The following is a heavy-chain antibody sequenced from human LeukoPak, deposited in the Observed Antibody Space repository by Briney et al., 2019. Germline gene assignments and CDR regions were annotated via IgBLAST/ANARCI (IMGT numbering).Heavy chain of an antibody. Sequence: GGSLRLSFAASGFTDSSNYMSWVRQAPGKGLEWVSVIYSGGSTYYADSVKGRFTISRDNSKNTLYLQMNSLRAEDTAVYYCARVWYYDSSGDDAFDIWGQGTMVTVSS. D-gene: IGHD3-22*01. CDR1: GFTDSSNY. CDR3: ARVWYYDSSGDDAFDI. J-gene: IGHJ3*02. CDR2: IYSGGST. V-gene: IGHV3-66*02.